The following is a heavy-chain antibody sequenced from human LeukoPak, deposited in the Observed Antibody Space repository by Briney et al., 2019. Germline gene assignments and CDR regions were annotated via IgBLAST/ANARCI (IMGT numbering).Heavy chain of an antibody. CDR1: GGSFSGYY. Sequence: SETLPLTCAVYGGSFSGYYWSWIRQPPGKGLEWIGEINHSGSTNYNPSLKSRVTISVDTSKNQFSLNLNSVTAADTAVYYCARGTSGDYWGQGTLVTVSS. J-gene: IGHJ4*02. D-gene: IGHD3-10*01. CDR3: ARGTSGDY. V-gene: IGHV4-34*01. CDR2: INHSGST.